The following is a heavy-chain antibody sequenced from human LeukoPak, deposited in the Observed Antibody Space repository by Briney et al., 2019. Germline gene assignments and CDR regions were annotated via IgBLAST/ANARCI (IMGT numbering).Heavy chain of an antibody. CDR2: LTSNGDST. CDR3: TDFDH. CDR1: GITFSSDT. J-gene: IGHJ4*02. Sequence: GGSLRLSCSPSGITFSSDTTHWVRQAPGKGLEYVSGLTSNGDSTYYADSVKGRFTISRDDSKDTLYLQMSSLRPEDTAVYYCTDFDHWGQGTLVTVSS. V-gene: IGHV3-64D*06.